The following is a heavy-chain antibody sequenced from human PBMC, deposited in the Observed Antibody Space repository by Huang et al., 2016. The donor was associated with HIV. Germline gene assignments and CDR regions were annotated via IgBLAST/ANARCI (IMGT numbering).Heavy chain of an antibody. V-gene: IGHV4-39*01. D-gene: IGHD3-10*01. J-gene: IGHJ4*02. CDR3: AAMVRGVISYFDY. CDR1: DGPISSCSYY. CDR2: FFYDGNT. Sequence: QLQLQESGPGLVKPSETLSLTCTVSDGPISSCSYYWGWIRQPPGKGLEWIATFFYDGNTYSNPSLKSRVTISVDTSKNQFSLKLSSVTAADTAVYYCAAMVRGVISYFDYWGQGTLVTVSS.